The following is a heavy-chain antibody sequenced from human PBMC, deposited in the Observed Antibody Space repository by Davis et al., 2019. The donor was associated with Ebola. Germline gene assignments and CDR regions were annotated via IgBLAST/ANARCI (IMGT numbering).Heavy chain of an antibody. CDR2: IYPGGSDT. J-gene: IGHJ6*04. Sequence: GESLKISCKGSGYSFTNYWIGWVRQMPGKGLEWMGIIYPGGSDTRYSPSFQGQVTMSADKSINTAYLQWSSLKASDTAIYYCARVSWDYGDHGGMDVWGNGTTVTVSS. V-gene: IGHV5-51*01. D-gene: IGHD4-17*01. CDR1: GYSFTNYW. CDR3: ARVSWDYGDHGGMDV.